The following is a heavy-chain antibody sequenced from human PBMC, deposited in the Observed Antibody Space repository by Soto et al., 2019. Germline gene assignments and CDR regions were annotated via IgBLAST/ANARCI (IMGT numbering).Heavy chain of an antibody. CDR1: GYTFSNFW. J-gene: IGHJ4*02. CDR2: IYPGDHET. Sequence: GESLKISCQCSGYTFSNFWIGWVRHLPGKGLDWMGIIYPGDHETRYSPSFHGKVTISADKSINTAYLQWNSLEASDTAFYFCARSPRSSPYFDYWGQGALVTVSS. V-gene: IGHV5-51*01. CDR3: ARSPRSSPYFDY. D-gene: IGHD6-13*01.